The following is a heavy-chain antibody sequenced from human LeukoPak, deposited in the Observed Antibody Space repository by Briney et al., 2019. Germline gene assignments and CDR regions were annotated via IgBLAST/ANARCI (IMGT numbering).Heavy chain of an antibody. CDR3: ARDATSFGVTDW. Sequence: PGGSLRLSCAASGFTVSSNYMNWVRQAPGKGLEWVSYISSSSSTIYYADSVKGRFTISRDNAKNSLYLQMNSLRAEDTAVYYCARDATSFGVTDWWGQGTLVAVSS. J-gene: IGHJ4*02. D-gene: IGHD3-3*01. CDR2: ISSSSSTI. V-gene: IGHV3-48*01. CDR1: GFTVSSNY.